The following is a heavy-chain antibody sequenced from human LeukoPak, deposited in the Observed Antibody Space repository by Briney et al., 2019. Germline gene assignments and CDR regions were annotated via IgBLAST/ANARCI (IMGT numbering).Heavy chain of an antibody. D-gene: IGHD2-2*01. Sequence: PSETLSLTCAVYGGSFSGYYWSWIRLRPGKGLEWIGEINNSGSTYYNPSLTSRVTIPEDTSKIQFSLKLSAVTAADTAVYYCARDRSFRWCLVVPAAMYFDYWGQGTLVTVSS. V-gene: IGHV4-34*01. CDR2: INNSGST. CDR1: GGSFSGYY. CDR3: ARDRSFRWCLVVPAAMYFDY. J-gene: IGHJ4*02.